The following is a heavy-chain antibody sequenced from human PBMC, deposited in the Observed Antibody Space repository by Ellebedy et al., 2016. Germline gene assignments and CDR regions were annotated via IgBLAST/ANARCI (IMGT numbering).Heavy chain of an antibody. CDR3: REGHYSDV. J-gene: IGHJ4*02. CDR1: GIRFGDFF. CDR2: ISAGGDDT. V-gene: IGHV3-23*01. Sequence: GGSLRLXXAPFGIRFGDFFMSWVRQAPGKGLQWFSTISAGGDDTYLADSVKGRFTISRDNSRNILYLQMSSLRDEDSAIYYCREGHYSDVWGQGTQVTVSA.